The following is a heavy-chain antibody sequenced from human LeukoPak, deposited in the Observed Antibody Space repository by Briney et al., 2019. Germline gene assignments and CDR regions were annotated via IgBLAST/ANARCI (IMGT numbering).Heavy chain of an antibody. J-gene: IGHJ4*02. CDR2: IRYDGSNK. V-gene: IGHV3-30*02. Sequence: GGSLRLSCAASGFSFSSYGMHWVPQAPGKGLEWVAFIRYDGSNKYYADSVKGRFTISRDNSKNTLYLQMNSLRAEDTTVYYCAKVFLEWLQYFDYWGQGTLVTVSS. CDR1: GFSFSSYG. CDR3: AKVFLEWLQYFDY. D-gene: IGHD3-3*01.